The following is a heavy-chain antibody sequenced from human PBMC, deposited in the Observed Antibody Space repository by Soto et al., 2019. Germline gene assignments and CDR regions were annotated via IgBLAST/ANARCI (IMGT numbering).Heavy chain of an antibody. CDR3: ARRMRGASGNFDY. CDR1: GGSISSSSYY. D-gene: IGHD6-13*01. J-gene: IGHJ4*02. V-gene: IGHV4-61*01. Sequence: SETLSLTCTVSGGSISSSSYYWSWIRQPPGKGLEWIGYIYYSGNTYYNPSLKSRVAISVDTSKNQFSLKLSSVIAADTAVYYCARRMRGASGNFDYWSPGILVTVSS. CDR2: IYYSGNT.